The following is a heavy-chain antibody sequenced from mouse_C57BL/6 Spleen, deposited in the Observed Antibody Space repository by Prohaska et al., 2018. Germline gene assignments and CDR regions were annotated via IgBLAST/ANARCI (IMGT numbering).Heavy chain of an antibody. CDR1: GYTFTSYW. CDR2: IDPSDSYT. Sequence: QVQLQQPGAELVMPGASVKLSCKASGYTFTSYWMHWVKQRPGQGLEWIGEIDPSDSYTNYNQKFKGKATLTVDKSSRKAYMQLSSLTSEDSAVYYCARGWEGYWGQGTTLTVSS. V-gene: IGHV1-69*01. D-gene: IGHD4-1*01. CDR3: ARGWEGY. J-gene: IGHJ2*01.